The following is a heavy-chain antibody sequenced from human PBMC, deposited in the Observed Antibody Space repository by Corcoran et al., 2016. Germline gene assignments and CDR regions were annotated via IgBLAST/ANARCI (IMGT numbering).Heavy chain of an antibody. CDR2: ISHDGSTK. Sequence: QVQLVESGGGVVQPGRSLRLSCVVSGFTFSSYGIHWVRQAPVKGLEWVAVISHDGSTKYYADSVKGRFTISRDNSKNTLYLQMNSLTFEETAVYYCARDRGRMGSLELDNYHFGKDVCGQGTTVTVSS. CDR1: GFTFSSYG. CDR3: ARDRGRMGSLELDNYHFGKDV. J-gene: IGHJ6*02. V-gene: IGHV3-30*03. D-gene: IGHD1-7*01.